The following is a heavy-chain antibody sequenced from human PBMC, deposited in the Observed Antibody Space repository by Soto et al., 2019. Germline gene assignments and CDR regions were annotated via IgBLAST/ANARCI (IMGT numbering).Heavy chain of an antibody. CDR2: IGTAGDT. Sequence: LRLSCEASGFTFSGFDMHWVRQPTGKGLEWVSTIGTAGDTYYAVSVKGRFTISRDNAKNSLSLQMNSLRAGDTAVYFCARGQEVGAHFFDSWGQGTQVTVSS. CDR1: GFTFSGFD. V-gene: IGHV3-13*01. J-gene: IGHJ4*02. D-gene: IGHD2-15*01. CDR3: ARGQEVGAHFFDS.